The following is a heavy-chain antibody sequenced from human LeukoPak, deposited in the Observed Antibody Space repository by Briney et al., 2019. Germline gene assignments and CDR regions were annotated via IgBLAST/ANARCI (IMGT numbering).Heavy chain of an antibody. CDR1: GFTFNDYA. D-gene: IGHD3-22*01. J-gene: IGHJ4*02. Sequence: GGSLRLSCAASGFTFNDYAMSWVRQAPGKGLEWVSGISDNVGNTYYADSVRGRFTISRDTSKNTLYLRMNSLRAEDTAIYYCASRGYYDTSGYFYPYYFDWWGQGTLVTVSS. V-gene: IGHV3-23*01. CDR2: ISDNVGNT. CDR3: ASRGYYDTSGYFYPYYFDW.